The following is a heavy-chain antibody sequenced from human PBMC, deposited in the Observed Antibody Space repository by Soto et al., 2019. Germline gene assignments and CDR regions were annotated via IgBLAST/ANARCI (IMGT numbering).Heavy chain of an antibody. CDR2: IIPMLDIK. D-gene: IGHD3-10*01. Sequence: SVKVSCKTSGGNFNTYALTWVRQAPGQGLECIGGIIPMLDIKYVAQRIQDRVTLNADDSMTTAYTKITSLRSDDTAVYYCAKEAGDHWGHGTLVTRS. CDR3: AKEAGDH. J-gene: IGHJ4*03. V-gene: IGHV1-69*13. CDR1: GGNFNTYA.